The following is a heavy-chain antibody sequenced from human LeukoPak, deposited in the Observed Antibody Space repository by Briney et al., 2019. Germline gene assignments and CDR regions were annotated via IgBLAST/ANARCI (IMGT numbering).Heavy chain of an antibody. V-gene: IGHV4-4*02. Sequence: SETLSLTCAVSGGSISSPNWWTWVRQPPGKGLEWIGEIYHSGRTNTNPSLESRVIMSVDKSKNQFSLKLTSVTAADTAVYYCARVGHNWFDPWGQGTLVTV. CDR1: GGSISSPNW. D-gene: IGHD1-26*01. CDR3: ARVGHNWFDP. J-gene: IGHJ5*02. CDR2: IYHSGRT.